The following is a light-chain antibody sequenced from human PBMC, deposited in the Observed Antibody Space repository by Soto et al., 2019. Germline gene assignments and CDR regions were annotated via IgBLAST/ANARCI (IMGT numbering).Light chain of an antibody. CDR2: GAS. J-gene: IGKJ4*01. CDR1: QSLSNNF. Sequence: DIVLTQSPGTLSLSPGDRAALSCGASQSLSNNFLAWYQQKPGQAPRLLISGASSRATGIPDRFSGSGSGTYFTLTITRVEPEDFAVYYCQQYATSPLTFGGGTKVEIK. V-gene: IGKV3-20*01. CDR3: QQYATSPLT.